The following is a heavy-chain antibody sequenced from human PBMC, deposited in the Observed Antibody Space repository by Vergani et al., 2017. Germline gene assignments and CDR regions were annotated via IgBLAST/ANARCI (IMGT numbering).Heavy chain of an antibody. V-gene: IGHV4-59*01. J-gene: IGHJ4*02. CDR3: ARDRNLRRNIVVVPAAIV. Sequence: QVQLQESGPGLVKPSETLSLTCTVSGGSISSYYWSWIRQPPGKGLEWIGYIYYSGSTNYNPSLKSRVTISVDTSKNQFSLKLSSVTAADTAVYYCARDRNLRRNIVVVPAAIVWGQGTLVTVSS. D-gene: IGHD2-2*01. CDR2: IYYSGST. CDR1: GGSISSYY.